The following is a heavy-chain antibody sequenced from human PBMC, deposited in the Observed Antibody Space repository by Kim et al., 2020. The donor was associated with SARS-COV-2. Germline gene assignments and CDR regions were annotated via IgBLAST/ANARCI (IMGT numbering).Heavy chain of an antibody. CDR1: GYTLTELS. D-gene: IGHD6-13*01. J-gene: IGHJ6*02. V-gene: IGHV1-24*01. CDR3: ATGIAESGYYYYYGMDV. Sequence: ASVKVSCKVSGYTLTELSMHWVRQAPGKGLEWMGGFDPEDGETIYAQKFQVRVTMTEDTSTDTAYMELSSLRSEDTAVYYCATGIAESGYYYYYGMDVWGQGTTVTVSS. CDR2: FDPEDGET.